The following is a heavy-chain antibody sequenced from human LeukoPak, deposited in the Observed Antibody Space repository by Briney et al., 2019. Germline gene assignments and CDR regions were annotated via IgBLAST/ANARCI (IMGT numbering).Heavy chain of an antibody. D-gene: IGHD2-8*01. V-gene: IGHV3-30*18. CDR3: ANGYCTNGVCYPYYYYYMDV. CDR2: ISYDRSNK. Sequence: GGSLRLSCAASGFIFSTYDMHWVRQAPGKGLEWVAVISYDRSNKYYADSVKGRFTISRDNSKNTLYLQMNSLRAEDTAVYYCANGYCTNGVCYPYYYYYMDVWGKGTTVTVSS. J-gene: IGHJ6*03. CDR1: GFIFSTYD.